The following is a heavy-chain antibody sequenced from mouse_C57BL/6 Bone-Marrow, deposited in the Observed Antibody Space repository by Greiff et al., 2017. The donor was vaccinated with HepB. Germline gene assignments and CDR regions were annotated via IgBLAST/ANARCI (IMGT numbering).Heavy chain of an antibody. D-gene: IGHD2-2*01. J-gene: IGHJ1*03. CDR1: GFTFSSYA. CDR3: AREQNYGYDRYFDV. V-gene: IGHV5-4*01. Sequence: EVQVVESGGGLVKPGGSLKLSCAASGFTFSSYAMSWVRQTPEKRLEWVATISDGGSYTYYPDNVKGRFTISRDNAKNNLYLQMSHLKSEDTAMYYCAREQNYGYDRYFDVWGTGTTVTVSS. CDR2: ISDGGSYT.